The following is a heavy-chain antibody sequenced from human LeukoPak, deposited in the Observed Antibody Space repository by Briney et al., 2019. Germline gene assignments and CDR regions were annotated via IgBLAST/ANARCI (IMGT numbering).Heavy chain of an antibody. J-gene: IGHJ6*02. CDR2: SGST. D-gene: IGHD3-22*01. Sequence: SESLSLTCTVSGGSINSSNNFWGWIRQPPGKGLEWIGSSGSTYYNPSLKSRVTISVDRSKNQFSLKLSSVTAADTAVYYCASHYYDSSGYYGMDVWGQGTTVTVSS. CDR1: GGSINSSNNF. CDR3: ASHYYDSSGYYGMDV. V-gene: IGHV4-39*07.